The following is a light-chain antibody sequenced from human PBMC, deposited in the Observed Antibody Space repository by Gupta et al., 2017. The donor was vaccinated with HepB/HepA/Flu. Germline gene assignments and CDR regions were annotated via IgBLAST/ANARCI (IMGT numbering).Light chain of an antibody. Sequence: QSALTQPRSVSGPPGPSVTISCTGTSSDVGGYNYVSWYQQHAGKAHKLMIYDVSKRPAGVPGRFSGSKSGNTASLTISGLQAEDEADYYGCSDAGSDTWVFGGGTKLTVL. V-gene: IGLV2-11*01. CDR2: DVS. CDR3: CSDAGSDTWV. CDR1: SSDVGGYNY. J-gene: IGLJ3*02.